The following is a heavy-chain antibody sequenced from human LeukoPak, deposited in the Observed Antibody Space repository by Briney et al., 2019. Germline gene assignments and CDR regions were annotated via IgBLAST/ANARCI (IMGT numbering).Heavy chain of an antibody. CDR3: ARGSGDYELDY. D-gene: IGHD4-17*01. V-gene: IGHV4-34*01. J-gene: IGHJ4*02. CDR2: INHSGST. CDR1: GGSFSGYY. Sequence: PSETLSLTCAVYGGSFSGYYWSWIRQPPGKGLEWIGEINHSGSTNYNPSLKSRVTISVDTSKNQFSLKLSSVTAADTAVYYCARGSGDYELDYWGQGTLVTVSS.